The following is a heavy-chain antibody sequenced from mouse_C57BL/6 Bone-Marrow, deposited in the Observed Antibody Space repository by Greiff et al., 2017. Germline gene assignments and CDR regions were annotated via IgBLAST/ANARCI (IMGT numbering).Heavy chain of an antibody. CDR1: GYTFTDYY. Sequence: SGPVLVKPGASVKMSCKASGYTFTDYYMNWVKQSHGKSLEWIGVINPYNGGTSYNQKFKGKATLTVDKSSSTAYMQLNSLTSEDSADYYGAKSPNYYGSSWVDYWGQGTTLTVSA. CDR3: AKSPNYYGSSWVDY. CDR2: INPYNGGT. V-gene: IGHV1-19*01. D-gene: IGHD1-1*01. J-gene: IGHJ2*01.